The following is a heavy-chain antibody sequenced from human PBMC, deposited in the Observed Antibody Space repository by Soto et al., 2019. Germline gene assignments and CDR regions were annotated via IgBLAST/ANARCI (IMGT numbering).Heavy chain of an antibody. CDR2: IIPIFGTA. CDR3: ARDTPVLRYFDWFPNWFDP. J-gene: IGHJ5*02. CDR1: GGTFSSYA. D-gene: IGHD3-9*01. Sequence: GASVKVSCKASGGTFSSYAISWVRQAPGQGLEWMGGIIPIFGTANYAQKFQGRVTITADESTSTAYMELSSLRSEDTAVYYCARDTPVLRYFDWFPNWFDPWGQGTLVTVSS. V-gene: IGHV1-69*13.